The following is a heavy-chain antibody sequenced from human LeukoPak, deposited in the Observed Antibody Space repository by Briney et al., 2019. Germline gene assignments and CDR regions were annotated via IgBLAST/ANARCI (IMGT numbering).Heavy chain of an antibody. CDR2: ISYDGSNK. Sequence: HPGRSLRLSCAASGFTFSSYGMHWVRQAPGKGLEWVAVISYDGSNKYYADSVKGRFTISRDNSKNTLYLQMNSLRAEDTAVYYCAKDGYCSSTSCPIDYWGQGTLVTVSS. CDR1: GFTFSSYG. CDR3: AKDGYCSSTSCPIDY. J-gene: IGHJ4*02. V-gene: IGHV3-30*18. D-gene: IGHD2-2*03.